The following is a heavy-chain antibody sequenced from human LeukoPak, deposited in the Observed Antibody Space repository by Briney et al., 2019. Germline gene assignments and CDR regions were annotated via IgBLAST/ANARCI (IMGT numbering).Heavy chain of an antibody. V-gene: IGHV3-13*01. Sequence: GGSLRLSCAASGFTFSSYDMHWVRQATGKGLEWVSAIGTAGDTYYPGSVKGRFTISRENAKNSLYLQMNSLRAGDTAVYYCARGGADSSGYYYDYWGQGTLVTVSS. CDR3: ARGGADSSGYYYDY. CDR1: GFTFSSYD. CDR2: IGTAGDT. D-gene: IGHD3-22*01. J-gene: IGHJ4*02.